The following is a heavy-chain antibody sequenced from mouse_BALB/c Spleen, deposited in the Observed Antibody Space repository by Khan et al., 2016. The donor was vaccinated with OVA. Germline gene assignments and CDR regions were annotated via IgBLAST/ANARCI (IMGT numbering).Heavy chain of an antibody. CDR1: AYTFTSYW. CDR2: IDPSDSYT. J-gene: IGHJ3*01. V-gene: IGHV1-69*02. CDR3: ARYGNYFAY. Sequence: QVQLKQPGAELVKPGASVKLSCKASAYTFTSYWMQWVKQRPGQGLEWIGEIDPSDSYTNYNQKFKGKATLTVDKSSSTAYMQLSSLTSEDSAVYYCARYGNYFAYWGRGTLVTVS. D-gene: IGHD2-1*01.